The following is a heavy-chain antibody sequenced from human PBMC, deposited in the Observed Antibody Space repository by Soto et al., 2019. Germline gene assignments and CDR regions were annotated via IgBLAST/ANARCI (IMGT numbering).Heavy chain of an antibody. Sequence: SETLSLTCAVYGGSFRGYYWSWIRQPPGKGLEWIGEINHSGSNNYNPALKSRVTISVDTSKNQFSLKLSSVNAADTAVYYCARGYAGYCSSTSCYAFDIWGQGTMVTVSS. D-gene: IGHD2-2*01. J-gene: IGHJ3*02. CDR3: ARGYAGYCSSTSCYAFDI. CDR1: GGSFRGYY. V-gene: IGHV4-34*01. CDR2: INHSGSN.